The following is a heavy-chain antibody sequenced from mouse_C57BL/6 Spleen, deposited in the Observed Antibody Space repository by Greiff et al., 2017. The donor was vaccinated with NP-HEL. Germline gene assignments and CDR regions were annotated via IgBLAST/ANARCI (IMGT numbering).Heavy chain of an antibody. CDR3: ATLWLRRDFDV. J-gene: IGHJ1*03. Sequence: ESGAELVKPGASVKISCKASGYAFSSYWMNWVKQRPGKGLEWIGQIYPGDGDTNYNGKFKGKATLTADKSSSTAYMQLSSLTSEDSAVYFCATLWLRRDFDVWGTGTTVTVSS. CDR1: GYAFSSYW. CDR2: IYPGDGDT. V-gene: IGHV1-80*01. D-gene: IGHD2-2*01.